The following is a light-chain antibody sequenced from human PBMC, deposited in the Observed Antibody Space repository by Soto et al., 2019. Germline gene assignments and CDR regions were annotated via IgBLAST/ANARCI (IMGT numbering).Light chain of an antibody. J-gene: IGKJ3*01. CDR1: QSVSSY. CDR2: DAS. V-gene: IGKV3-11*01. Sequence: EIVLTQSPATLSLSPGERATLSCRASQSVSSYLAWYQQKPGQAPRLLIYDASNRATGIPARFSGSGSGTDFTLTISSLEPEDFAVYYCQHRYTSFTFGPGTKVDIK. CDR3: QHRYTSFT.